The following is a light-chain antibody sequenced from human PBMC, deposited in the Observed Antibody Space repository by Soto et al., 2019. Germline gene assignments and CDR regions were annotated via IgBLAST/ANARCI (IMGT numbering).Light chain of an antibody. Sequence: EIVLTQSPATLSLSPGERATLSCRASQSVSSYLAWYQQKPGQAPRLLIYDASNRATGIPARFSGSGSGTXXXXXXXXLEPEDFAVYYCQQRSNWPRMYTFGQGTKLEIK. V-gene: IGKV3-11*01. J-gene: IGKJ2*01. CDR1: QSVSSY. CDR2: DAS. CDR3: QQRSNWPRMYT.